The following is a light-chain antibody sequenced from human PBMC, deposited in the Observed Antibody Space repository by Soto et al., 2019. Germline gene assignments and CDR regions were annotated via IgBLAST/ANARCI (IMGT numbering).Light chain of an antibody. V-gene: IGLV2-11*01. CDR1: SSDVGGYNY. CDR3: CSYAGTYTVI. CDR2: DVT. J-gene: IGLJ2*01. Sequence: QSVLTQPRSVSGSPGQSVTISCTGTSSDVGGYNYVSWYQQYPGKAPKLMIYDVTKRPSGVPDRFSGSKSDNTASLTISGLQAEDEADYYCCSYAGTYTVIFGGGTQLTVL.